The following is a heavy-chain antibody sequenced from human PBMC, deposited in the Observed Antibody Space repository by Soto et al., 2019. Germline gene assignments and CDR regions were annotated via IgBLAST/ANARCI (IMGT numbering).Heavy chain of an antibody. CDR2: ISYDGSNK. CDR3: ARVGRFLEWLLYDYYYYGMDV. J-gene: IGHJ6*02. CDR1: GFTFSSYA. V-gene: IGHV3-30-3*01. Sequence: AGGSLRLSCAASGFTFSSYAMHWVRQAPGKGLEWVAVISYDGSNKHYADSVKGRFTISRDNSKNTLYLQMNSLRAEDTAVYYCARVGRFLEWLLYDYYYYGMDVWGQGTTVTVSS. D-gene: IGHD3-3*01.